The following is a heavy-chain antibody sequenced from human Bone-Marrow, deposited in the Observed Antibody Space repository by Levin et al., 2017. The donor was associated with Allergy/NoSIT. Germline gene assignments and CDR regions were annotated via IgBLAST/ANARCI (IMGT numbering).Heavy chain of an antibody. D-gene: IGHD3-10*01. Sequence: LSLTCAASGFTFSSYGMHWVRQAPGKGLEWVAVIWYDGSNKYYADSVKGRFTISRDNSKNTLYLQMNSLRAEDTAVYYCARGGGGSSSITMVQATNYDYYMDVWGKGTTVTVSS. V-gene: IGHV3-33*01. CDR2: IWYDGSNK. CDR1: GFTFSSYG. CDR3: ARGGGGSSSITMVQATNYDYYMDV. J-gene: IGHJ6*03.